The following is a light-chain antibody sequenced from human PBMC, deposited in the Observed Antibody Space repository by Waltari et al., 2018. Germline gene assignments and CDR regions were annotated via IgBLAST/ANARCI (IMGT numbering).Light chain of an antibody. Sequence: DIQMTQSPSTLSASVGDRVTISCRASQSVGTWLAWYQQKPGKAPKLLIYMASSLESGVPSRFSGSGSETEFTLTISSPQPDDFATYSCQQYSSFSTFGQGTKLDI. V-gene: IGKV1-5*03. CDR3: QQYSSFST. CDR2: MAS. J-gene: IGKJ2*01. CDR1: QSVGTW.